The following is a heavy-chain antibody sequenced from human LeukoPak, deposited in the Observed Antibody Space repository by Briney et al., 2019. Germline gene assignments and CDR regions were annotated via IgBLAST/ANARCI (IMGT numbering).Heavy chain of an antibody. V-gene: IGHV1-2*02. Sequence: GASVKVSCKASGYTFTGYYMHWVRQAPGQGLEWMGWINPNSGGTNYAQKFQGRVTMTRDTSISTAYTELSRLRSDDTAVYYCARGGVYYGSGSYYVDYWGQGTLVTVSS. CDR2: INPNSGGT. D-gene: IGHD3-10*01. J-gene: IGHJ4*02. CDR3: ARGGVYYGSGSYYVDY. CDR1: GYTFTGYY.